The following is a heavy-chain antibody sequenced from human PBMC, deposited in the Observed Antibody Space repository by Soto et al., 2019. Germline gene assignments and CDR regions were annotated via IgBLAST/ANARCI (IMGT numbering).Heavy chain of an antibody. Sequence: SGPTLVNPTQTLTLTCTFSGFSLSTSGMCVSWIRQPPGKALEWLARIDWDDDKYYSTSLKTRLTISKDTSKNQVVLTMTNMDPVDTATYYCARIYYDILNGYDYFDYWGQGTLVTVSS. D-gene: IGHD3-9*01. CDR1: GFSLSTSGMC. V-gene: IGHV2-70*11. CDR3: ARIYYDILNGYDYFDY. J-gene: IGHJ4*02. CDR2: IDWDDDK.